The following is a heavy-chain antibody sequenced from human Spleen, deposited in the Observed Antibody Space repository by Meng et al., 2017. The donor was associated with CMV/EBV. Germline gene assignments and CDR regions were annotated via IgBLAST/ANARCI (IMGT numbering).Heavy chain of an antibody. Sequence: GGSLRLSCAASGFTFTNYSINWVRQAPGKGLEWVSSISSSSSYIYYADSVKGRFTVSRDNAKNSLYLQMDSLRAEDTAIYYCARDRGYSHGYAFDYWGQGTLVTVSS. CDR3: ARDRGYSHGYAFDY. V-gene: IGHV3-21*01. CDR1: GFTFTNYS. D-gene: IGHD5-18*01. J-gene: IGHJ4*02. CDR2: ISSSSSYI.